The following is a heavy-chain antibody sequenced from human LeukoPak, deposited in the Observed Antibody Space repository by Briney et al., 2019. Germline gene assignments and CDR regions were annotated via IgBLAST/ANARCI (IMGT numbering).Heavy chain of an antibody. J-gene: IGHJ6*03. V-gene: IGHV3-21*06. CDR2: ITSSSSYI. Sequence: GGSLRLSCAASGFTFTSYNMNWVRQAPGKGLEWVSSITSSSSYIYYADSVKGRFTISRDNAKNSLYLQMDSLRVEDTAVYYCARGHYSSGWYVHYYYYYYMDVWGKGTTVTVSS. D-gene: IGHD6-19*01. CDR3: ARGHYSSGWYVHYYYYYYMDV. CDR1: GFTFTSYN.